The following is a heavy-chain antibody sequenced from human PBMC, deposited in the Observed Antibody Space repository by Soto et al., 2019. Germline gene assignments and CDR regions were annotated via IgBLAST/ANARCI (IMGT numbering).Heavy chain of an antibody. CDR2: INHSGST. J-gene: IGHJ4*02. V-gene: IGHV4-34*01. CDR3: ARTGESQNDGDYIDY. CDR1: GGSFSGYY. Sequence: SETLSLTCAVYGGSFSGYYWSWIRQPSGKGLEWIGEINHSGSTNYNPSLKSRVTISVDTSKNQFSLKLSSVTAADTAVYYCARTGESQNDGDYIDYWGQGTLVTVSS. D-gene: IGHD1-1*01.